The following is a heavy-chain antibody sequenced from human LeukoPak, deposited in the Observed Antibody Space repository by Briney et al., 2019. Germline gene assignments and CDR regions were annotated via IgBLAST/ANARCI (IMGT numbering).Heavy chain of an antibody. CDR1: GFTFSSYA. V-gene: IGHV3-23*01. Sequence: GGSLRLSCAASGFTFSSYAMSWVRQAPGKRLEWVSAISGSGGSTYYANSVKGRFTISRDNSKNTLYLQMNSLRAEDTAVYYCAKAGAWGSYLDYFDYWGQGTLVTVSS. D-gene: IGHD1-26*01. J-gene: IGHJ4*02. CDR3: AKAGAWGSYLDYFDY. CDR2: ISGSGGST.